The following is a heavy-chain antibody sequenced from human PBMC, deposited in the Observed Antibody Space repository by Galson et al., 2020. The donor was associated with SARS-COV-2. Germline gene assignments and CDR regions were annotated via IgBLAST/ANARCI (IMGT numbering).Heavy chain of an antibody. CDR1: GDSVGKTIYY. V-gene: IGHV4-39*07. CDR3: ARSRVETFDL. J-gene: IGHJ3*01. CDR2: INYSGNT. Sequence: SETLSLICTVSGDSVGKTIYYWGWIRQPPGRALEWIGLINYSGNTYYSPSLRSRVTISVDTSKNQFSLNLSSVTAADTAVYFCARSRVETFDLWGQGTMVTVSS.